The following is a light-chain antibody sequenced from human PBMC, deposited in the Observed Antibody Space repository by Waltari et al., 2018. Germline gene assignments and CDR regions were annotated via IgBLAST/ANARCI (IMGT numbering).Light chain of an antibody. V-gene: IGKV3-20*01. J-gene: IGKJ3*01. CDR3: QQYGGSQGSVT. CDR1: QNVYSSY. CDR2: ATS. Sequence: VLTQSPDTLYLSLGERATLSCRASQNVYSSYLAWYQQKPGQPPRLLMYATSYRASDSPDRFSGSGSGTDFTLTISRLEPEDFAVYYCQQYGGSQGSVTFGPGTKVDIK.